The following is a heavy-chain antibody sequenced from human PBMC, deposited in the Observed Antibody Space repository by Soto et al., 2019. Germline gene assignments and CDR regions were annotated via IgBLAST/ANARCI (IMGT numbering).Heavy chain of an antibody. CDR1: GFTFSNNG. J-gene: IGHJ6*01. V-gene: IGHV3-33*01. Sequence: QVQLVESGGGVVQPGRSLRLSCAASGFTFSNNGMHWVRQAPGKGLEWVAVIWYDGINKYYADSVKGRFSISRDNSKNTVYLQRNSLRAEDTAVYYCARDRVQMVDGLDVWGQGSTVTVSS. CDR2: IWYDGINK. CDR3: ARDRVQMVDGLDV. D-gene: IGHD2-15*01.